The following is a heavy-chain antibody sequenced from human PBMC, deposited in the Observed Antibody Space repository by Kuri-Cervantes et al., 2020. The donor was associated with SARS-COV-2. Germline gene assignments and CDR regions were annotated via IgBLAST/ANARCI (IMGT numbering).Heavy chain of an antibody. J-gene: IGHJ4*02. CDR2: IKQDGSEK. Sequence: AGSLSLSCADSGFTFSSYWMSWVRQAQGKGMEWVANIKQDGSEKYYVDSVKGRFTITRDNATNTLYLKMSSLGAEDTAVYYCARSLSRKPFDYWGQGTLVTVSS. V-gene: IGHV3-7*01. CDR1: GFTFSSYW. CDR3: ARSLSRKPFDY.